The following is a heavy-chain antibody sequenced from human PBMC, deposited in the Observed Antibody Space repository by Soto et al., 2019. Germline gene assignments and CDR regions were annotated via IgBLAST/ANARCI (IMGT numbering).Heavy chain of an antibody. Sequence: GGSLRLSCEASGFMFSSYAMHWVRQAPGKGLEWVALVWFDGSDKYYADSVKGRFTISRDNSMNMLYLEMSGLRAEDTALYYCATSYNTAWHGFDIWGQGTMVTVSS. CDR1: GFMFSSYA. D-gene: IGHD3-10*01. V-gene: IGHV3-33*01. CDR2: VWFDGSDK. J-gene: IGHJ3*02. CDR3: ATSYNTAWHGFDI.